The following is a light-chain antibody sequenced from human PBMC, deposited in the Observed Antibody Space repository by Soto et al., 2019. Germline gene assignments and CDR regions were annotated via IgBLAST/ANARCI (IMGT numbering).Light chain of an antibody. CDR1: QDITNF. CDR2: DAS. Sequence: DLQMTQSPSSLSASVGDRVTITCQASQDITNFLNWYQQKPGKPPKLLIYDASNLEPGVPTRFSGSGSGTNFTFTISSLQPEDIATYYCQQYENLLLLTFGGGTKVEI. J-gene: IGKJ4*02. CDR3: QQYENLLLLT. V-gene: IGKV1-33*01.